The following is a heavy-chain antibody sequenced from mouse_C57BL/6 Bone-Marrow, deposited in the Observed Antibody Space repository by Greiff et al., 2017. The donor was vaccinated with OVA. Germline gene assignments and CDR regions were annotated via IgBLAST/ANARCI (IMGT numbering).Heavy chain of an antibody. CDR1: GYTFTDYY. CDR3: ADGYYSWFAY. CDR2: IGPGSGST. V-gene: IGHV1-77*01. Sequence: VQLQQSGAELVKPGASVKISCKASGYTFTDYYINWVKQRPGQGLEWIGTIGPGSGSTYYNEKFKGQATLTADKTSSTAYMQLSSLTSVYSAVYFCADGYYSWFAYWGQGTLVTVSA. J-gene: IGHJ3*01. D-gene: IGHD2-3*01.